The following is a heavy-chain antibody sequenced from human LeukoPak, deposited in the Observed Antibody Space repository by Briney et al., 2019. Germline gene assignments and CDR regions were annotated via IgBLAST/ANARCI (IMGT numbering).Heavy chain of an antibody. J-gene: IGHJ5*02. CDR3: ARDGRGVVPAASNWFDP. Sequence: PGGSLRLSCAASGFTFSSYWMSWVRQAPGKGLEWVANIKQDGSEKYYVDSVKGRFTISRDNAKNSLYLQMNSLRAEDTAVYYCARDGRGVVPAASNWFDPWGQGTLVTVSS. CDR2: IKQDGSEK. V-gene: IGHV3-7*01. D-gene: IGHD2-2*01. CDR1: GFTFSSYW.